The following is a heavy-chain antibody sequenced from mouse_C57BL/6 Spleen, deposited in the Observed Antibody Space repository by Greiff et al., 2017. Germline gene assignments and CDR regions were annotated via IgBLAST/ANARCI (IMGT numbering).Heavy chain of an antibody. CDR1: GYTFTSYW. D-gene: IGHD2-5*01. V-gene: IGHV1-55*01. CDR3: ARHYSKGNYFDY. J-gene: IGHJ2*01. CDR2: IYPGSGST. Sequence: QVQLQQPGAELVKPGASVKMSCKASGYTFTSYWITWVKQRPGQGLEWIGDIYPGSGSTNYNEKFKSKATLTVDTSSSTAYMQLSSLTSEDSAVYDCARHYSKGNYFDYWGQGATLTVSS.